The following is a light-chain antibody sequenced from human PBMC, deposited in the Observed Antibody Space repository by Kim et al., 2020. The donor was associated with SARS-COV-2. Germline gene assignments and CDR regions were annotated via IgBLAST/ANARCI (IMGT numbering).Light chain of an antibody. CDR3: AVWDDSLNGPV. Sequence: GQRVTIACSGSTSNIGSNVVNWYQQFPGRAPKLLSYRDSHRPSGVPDRFSGSKSGTSASLAISWLQSEDESDYYCAVWDDSLNGPVFGGGTQLTVL. CDR1: TSNIGSNV. CDR2: RDS. V-gene: IGLV1-44*01. J-gene: IGLJ3*02.